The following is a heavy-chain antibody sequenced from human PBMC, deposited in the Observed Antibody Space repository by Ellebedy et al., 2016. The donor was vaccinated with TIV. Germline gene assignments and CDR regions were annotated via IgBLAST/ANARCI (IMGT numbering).Heavy chain of an antibody. CDR1: GFTFSAYV. CDR2: INGRGERT. D-gene: IGHD4-17*01. Sequence: GESLKISXAASGFTFSAYVMSWVRQSPSKGLEWVSSINGRGERTYYADSVKGRFTISRDNSKNVLYLQMNGLRVEDTAMYYCAKPARTDATDYWGQGTLVTVSS. V-gene: IGHV3-23*01. J-gene: IGHJ4*02. CDR3: AKPARTDATDY.